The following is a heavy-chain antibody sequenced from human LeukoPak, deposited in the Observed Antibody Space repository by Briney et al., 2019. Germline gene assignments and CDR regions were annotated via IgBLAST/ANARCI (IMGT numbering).Heavy chain of an antibody. J-gene: IGHJ3*02. CDR1: GFTFSSYA. D-gene: IGHD4-17*01. Sequence: PGRSLRLSCAASGFTFSSYAMSWVRQAPGKGLEWVSGISGSGGSTYYADSVKGRFTISRDDSKNTLYPQMNSLRAEDTAVYYCARDKDYGDYTANAFDIWGQGTMVTVSS. V-gene: IGHV3-23*01. CDR2: ISGSGGST. CDR3: ARDKDYGDYTANAFDI.